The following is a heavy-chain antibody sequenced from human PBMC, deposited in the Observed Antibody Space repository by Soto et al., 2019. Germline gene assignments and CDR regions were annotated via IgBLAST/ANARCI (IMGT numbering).Heavy chain of an antibody. J-gene: IGHJ4*02. V-gene: IGHV3-23*01. CDR2: IRGDGGQT. CDR1: GFTFSSYG. CDR3: ARDVGLGTADLFAY. Sequence: QPGGSLRLSCTASGFTFSSYGMGWVRQAPGKGLQWVSTIRGDGGQTHYTDSVKGRFSISRDNSKNTVYLQMDSLRAEDTAMYFCARDVGLGTADLFAYWGQGTQVTVSS. D-gene: IGHD2-2*01.